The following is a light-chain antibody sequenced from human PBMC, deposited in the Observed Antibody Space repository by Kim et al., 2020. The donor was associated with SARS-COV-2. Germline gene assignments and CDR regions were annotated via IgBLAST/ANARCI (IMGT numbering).Light chain of an antibody. V-gene: IGLV4-69*01. J-gene: IGLJ3*02. CDR2: VMSDGSH. CDR1: SGHSSYA. Sequence: QLVLTQTPSASASLGASVKLTCTLSSGHSSYAIAWHQQQPEKGPRYLMKVMSDGSHTKGDGIPDRFSGSSSGADRYLTISSLQSEDEADYYCQTWGTGIHVFGGGTQLTVL. CDR3: QTWGTGIHV.